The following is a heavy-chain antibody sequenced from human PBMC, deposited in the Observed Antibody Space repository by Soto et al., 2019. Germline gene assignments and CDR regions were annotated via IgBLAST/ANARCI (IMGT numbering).Heavy chain of an antibody. CDR1: GYSFSTYW. CDR3: TNYTGGTIST. Sequence: EVQLVQSGPEVKKPGESLKISCKGSGYSFSTYWIGWVRQMPGKGLEWMGLIYPSDSDSTYSPSFRGQVTFPVDTSISTAYLQWSSLEASDTAIYYCTNYTGGTISTWGQGTLVTVSS. CDR2: IYPSDSDS. V-gene: IGHV5-51*01. D-gene: IGHD1-7*01. J-gene: IGHJ5*02.